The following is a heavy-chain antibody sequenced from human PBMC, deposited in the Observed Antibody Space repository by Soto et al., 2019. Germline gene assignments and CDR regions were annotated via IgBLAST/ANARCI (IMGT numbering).Heavy chain of an antibody. V-gene: IGHV4-59*08. D-gene: IGHD3-22*01. Sequence: SETLSLTCTVSGGSISSYYWSWIRQPPGKGLEWIGYIYYSGSTNYNPSLKSRVTISVDTSKNQFSLKLSSVTAADTAVYYCARGGYYYDSSYNWFDPWGQGTLVTVSS. CDR3: ARGGYYYDSSYNWFDP. CDR1: GGSISSYY. J-gene: IGHJ5*02. CDR2: IYYSGST.